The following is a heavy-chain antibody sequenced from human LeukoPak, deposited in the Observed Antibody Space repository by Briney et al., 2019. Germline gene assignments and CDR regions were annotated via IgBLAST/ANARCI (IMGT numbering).Heavy chain of an antibody. CDR2: IYYNENT. Sequence: SETLSLTCTVSGGSLSSTSYYWVWIRQPPGKGLEWIGNIYYNENTYYNPSLKSRVTISVDTSKNQLSLKLSSVTAADTAVYYCTRGAGWLIDYWGQGTLVIVSS. J-gene: IGHJ4*02. CDR3: TRGAGWLIDY. V-gene: IGHV4-39*07. CDR1: GGSLSSTSYY. D-gene: IGHD3-16*01.